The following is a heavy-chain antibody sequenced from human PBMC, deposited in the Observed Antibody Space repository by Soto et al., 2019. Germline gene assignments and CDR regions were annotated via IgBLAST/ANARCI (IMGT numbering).Heavy chain of an antibody. CDR3: ARIVVVPAAIVDYGMDV. V-gene: IGHV4-31*03. Sequence: QVQLQESGPGLVKPSQTLSLTCTVSGGSISSGGYYWSWIRQHPGKGLEWIGYIYYSGSTYYNPSLRRRVTISVDTSKNQFSLKLSSVTAADTAVYYCARIVVVPAAIVDYGMDVWGQGTTVTVSS. D-gene: IGHD2-2*01. J-gene: IGHJ6*02. CDR2: IYYSGST. CDR1: GGSISSGGYY.